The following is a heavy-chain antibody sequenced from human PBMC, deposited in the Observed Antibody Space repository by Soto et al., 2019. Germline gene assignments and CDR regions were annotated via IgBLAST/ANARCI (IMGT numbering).Heavy chain of an antibody. CDR2: IYYSGST. CDR3: ARQARRTWLYYFDY. V-gene: IGHV4-59*08. CDR1: GGSISSYY. D-gene: IGHD3-9*01. Sequence: VQLQESGPGLVKPSETLSLTCTVSGGSISSYYWSWIRQPPGKGLEWIGYIYYSGSTNYNPSLKSRVTISVDTSKNQFSLKLSSVTAADTAVYYCARQARRTWLYYFDYWGQGTLVTVSS. J-gene: IGHJ4*02.